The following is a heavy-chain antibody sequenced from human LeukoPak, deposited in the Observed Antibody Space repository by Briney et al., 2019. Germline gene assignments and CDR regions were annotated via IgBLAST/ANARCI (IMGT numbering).Heavy chain of an antibody. CDR1: GFTFSNAW. V-gene: IGHV3-15*01. J-gene: IGHJ4*02. Sequence: GGSLRLSCAASGFTFSNAWMSWVRQAPGKGLEWVGRIKSKTDGGTTDYAAPVKGRFTISRDDSKNTLYLQMNSLKTEDTAVYYCTTRTMIVVVSANDYWGQGTLVTVSS. CDR3: TTRTMIVVVSANDY. CDR2: IKSKTDGGTT. D-gene: IGHD3-22*01.